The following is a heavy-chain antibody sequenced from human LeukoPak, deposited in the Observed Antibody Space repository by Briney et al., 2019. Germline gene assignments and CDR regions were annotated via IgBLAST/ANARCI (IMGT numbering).Heavy chain of an antibody. CDR1: GFTFSSYG. V-gene: IGHV3-30*02. CDR3: AKDPSFTEDWYFDL. CDR2: IRYDGSNK. D-gene: IGHD3-16*01. J-gene: IGHJ2*01. Sequence: GGSLRLSCAASGFTFSSYGIHWVRQAPGKGLEWVAFIRYDGSNKYYADSVKGRFTISRDNSKNTLYLQMNSLRAEDTAVYYCAKDPSFTEDWYFDLWGRGTLVTVSS.